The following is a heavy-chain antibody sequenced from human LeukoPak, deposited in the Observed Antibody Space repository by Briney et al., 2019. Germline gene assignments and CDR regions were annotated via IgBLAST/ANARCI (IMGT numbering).Heavy chain of an antibody. D-gene: IGHD1-26*01. V-gene: IGHV3-64*01. J-gene: IGHJ3*02. Sequence: GGSLILSCAASGFTFSNYAIHWVRQAPGKGLEYVSAISSNGGSTYYANSVRGRFTISRDNSKNTLYLQMGSLRAEDMAVYYCAREHTWYSGNAFDIWGQGTMVTVSS. CDR3: AREHTWYSGNAFDI. CDR1: GFTFSNYA. CDR2: ISSNGGST.